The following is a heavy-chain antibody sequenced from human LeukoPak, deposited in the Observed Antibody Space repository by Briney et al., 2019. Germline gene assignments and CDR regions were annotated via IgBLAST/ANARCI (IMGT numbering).Heavy chain of an antibody. CDR2: ISSGGNTI. CDR1: GLTFSDSY. V-gene: IGHV3-11*04. J-gene: IGHJ4*02. CDR3: ATASPYFDN. Sequence: GGSLRLSCAASGLTFSDSYMSWVRQAPGKGLEWVSYISSGGNTIKYADSVKGRFTISRDNARNSLYLQMNSLRAEDAAVYYCATASPYFDNWGQGTLVTVSS.